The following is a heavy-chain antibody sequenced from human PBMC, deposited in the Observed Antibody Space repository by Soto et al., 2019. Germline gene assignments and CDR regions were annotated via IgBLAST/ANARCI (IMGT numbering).Heavy chain of an antibody. CDR3: AKLRDGNWFDP. CDR2: MSHSGLT. CDR1: GFSISSSSW. Sequence: QVQLQESGPGLVKPSATLSLTCAVSGFSISSSSWWGWIRQPPGKGLEWIGYMSHSGLTYYNPSLESRVTMSLDTSRNLFSLRLTSVTADDTALYFCAKLRDGNWFDPWGQGTLVTVSS. V-gene: IGHV4-28*01. D-gene: IGHD1-7*01. J-gene: IGHJ5*02.